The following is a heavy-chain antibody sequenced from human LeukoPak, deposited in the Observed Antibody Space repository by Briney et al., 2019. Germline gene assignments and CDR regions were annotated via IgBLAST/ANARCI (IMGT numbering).Heavy chain of an antibody. D-gene: IGHD6-6*01. CDR1: GFTFSSYS. Sequence: GGSLRLSCAASGFTFSSYSMNWVRQAPGKGLEWVSYISRSGSITHYADSVKGRFTISRDNAKNSLYLQMNSLRAEDTAVYYCATSSSSFFDFWGQGTLVTVSS. CDR2: ISRSGSIT. V-gene: IGHV3-48*04. CDR3: ATSSSSFFDF. J-gene: IGHJ4*02.